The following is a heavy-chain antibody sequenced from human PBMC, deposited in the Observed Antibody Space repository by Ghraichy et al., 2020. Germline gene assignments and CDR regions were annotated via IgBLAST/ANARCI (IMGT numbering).Heavy chain of an antibody. J-gene: IGHJ3*02. V-gene: IGHV4-61*02. CDR1: GGSISSGSYY. D-gene: IGHD5-18*01. Sequence: SETLSLTCTVSGGSISSGSYYWSWIRQPAGKGLEWIGRIYTSGSTNYNPSLKSRVTISVDTSKNQFSLKLSSVTAADTAVYYCARVGYSYGNDAFDIWGQGTMVTVSS. CDR3: ARVGYSYGNDAFDI. CDR2: IYTSGST.